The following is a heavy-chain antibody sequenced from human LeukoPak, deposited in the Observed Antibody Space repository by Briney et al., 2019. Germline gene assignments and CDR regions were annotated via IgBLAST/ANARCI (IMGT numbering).Heavy chain of an antibody. J-gene: IGHJ4*02. V-gene: IGHV3-23*01. CDR2: ISDSGGST. Sequence: PGGSLRLSCAVSGITLSNYGMSWVRQAPGKGLEWVAGISDSGGSTNYADSVKGRFTISRDNSKNTLYLQMNSLRAEDTAVYYCAKPPITMVRGNYWGQGTLVTVSS. D-gene: IGHD3-10*01. CDR1: GITLSNYG. CDR3: AKPPITMVRGNY.